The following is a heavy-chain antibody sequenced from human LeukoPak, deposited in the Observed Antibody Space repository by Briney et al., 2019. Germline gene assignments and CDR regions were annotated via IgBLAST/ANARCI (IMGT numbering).Heavy chain of an antibody. Sequence: ASVKVSCKASGYTFTSYGISWVRQAPGQGLEWMGWISAYNGNTNYAQKLQGRVTMTTDTSTSTAYMELRSLRSDDTAVCYCVRDYRVSWGTTDYFDYWGQGTLVTVSS. D-gene: IGHD3-16*01. CDR3: VRDYRVSWGTTDYFDY. J-gene: IGHJ4*02. V-gene: IGHV1-18*01. CDR2: ISAYNGNT. CDR1: GYTFTSYG.